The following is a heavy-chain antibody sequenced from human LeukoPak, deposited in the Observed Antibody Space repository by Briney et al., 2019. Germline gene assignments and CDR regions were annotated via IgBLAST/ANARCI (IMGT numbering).Heavy chain of an antibody. D-gene: IGHD3-9*01. Sequence: SETLSLTCAVYGGSFSGYYWSWIRQPPGKGLEWIGEINHSGSTNYNPSLKSRVTISVDTSKNQFSLKLSSVTAADTAVYYCARGGPPHYDILTATLAYWDEGTLVTVSS. CDR1: GGSFSGYY. J-gene: IGHJ1*01. V-gene: IGHV4-34*01. CDR2: INHSGST. CDR3: ARGGPPHYDILTATLAY.